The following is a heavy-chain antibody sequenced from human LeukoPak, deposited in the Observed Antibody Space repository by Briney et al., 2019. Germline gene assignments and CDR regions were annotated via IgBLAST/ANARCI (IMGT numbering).Heavy chain of an antibody. CDR1: GFTFSSYA. CDR2: ISSNGGST. J-gene: IGHJ4*02. Sequence: PGGSLRLSCAASGFTFSSYAMSWVRQAPGKGLEWVSAISSNGGSTYYANSVKGRFTISSDNSKNTLYLQMGSLRAEDMAVYYCARDISYDSSGLMGLFDYWGQGTLVTVSS. D-gene: IGHD3-22*01. CDR3: ARDISYDSSGLMGLFDY. V-gene: IGHV3-64*01.